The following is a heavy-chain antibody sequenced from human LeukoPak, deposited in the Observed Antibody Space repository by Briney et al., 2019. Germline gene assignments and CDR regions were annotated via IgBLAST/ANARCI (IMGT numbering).Heavy chain of an antibody. J-gene: IGHJ4*02. D-gene: IGHD3-10*01. CDR1: GFTFSSYA. CDR3: AKDLYGSGSYFDY. CDR2: ISGSGGST. V-gene: IGHV3-23*01. Sequence: GGSLRLSCAASGFTFSSYAMSWVRQAPGKGLEWVPAISGSGGSTYYADSVKGRFTISRDNSKNTLYLQMNSLRAEDTAVYYCAKDLYGSGSYFDYWGQGTLVTVSS.